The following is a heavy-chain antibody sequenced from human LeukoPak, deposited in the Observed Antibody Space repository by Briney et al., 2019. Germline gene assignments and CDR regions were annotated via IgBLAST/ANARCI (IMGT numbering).Heavy chain of an antibody. V-gene: IGHV4-4*07. Sequence: SETLSLTCTVSGGSISSYYWSWIRQPAGKGLEWIGRIYTSGSTNYNPSLKSRVTMSVATSKNQFSLKLSSVTAADTAVYYCARALEAYDILTGCYSNWFDPWGQGTLVAVSS. D-gene: IGHD3-9*01. CDR2: IYTSGST. J-gene: IGHJ5*02. CDR1: GGSISSYY. CDR3: ARALEAYDILTGCYSNWFDP.